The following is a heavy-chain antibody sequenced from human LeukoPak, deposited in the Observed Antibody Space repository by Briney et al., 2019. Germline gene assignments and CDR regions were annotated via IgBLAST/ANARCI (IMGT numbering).Heavy chain of an antibody. J-gene: IGHJ1*01. Sequence: ASVKVSCKASGYTFTNYDINWVRQASGQGLEWMGWMSPYSGTTGPAQKFQGRVTMTRNTSISTAYLEMSSLTSEDTAVYYCATGESGWYLSGYFQHWGQGTLVTVSS. CDR3: ATGESGWYLSGYFQH. D-gene: IGHD6-19*01. V-gene: IGHV1-8*01. CDR2: MSPYSGTT. CDR1: GYTFTNYD.